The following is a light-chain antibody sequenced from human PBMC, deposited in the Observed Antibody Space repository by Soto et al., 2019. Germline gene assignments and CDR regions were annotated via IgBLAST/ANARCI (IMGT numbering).Light chain of an antibody. CDR1: QSVRSSY. CDR2: GAS. V-gene: IGKV3-20*01. Sequence: EIVLTQSPGTLSLSPGERATLSCRASQSVRSSYLAWYQHKPGQAPRLLIYGASSRATGIPDRFSGSGSGTDFTLTIRRLEPEDLAVYYCQQYGSSPFTFGPGTKVDIK. CDR3: QQYGSSPFT. J-gene: IGKJ3*01.